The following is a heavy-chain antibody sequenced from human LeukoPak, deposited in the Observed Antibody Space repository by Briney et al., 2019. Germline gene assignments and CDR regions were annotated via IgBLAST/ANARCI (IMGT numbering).Heavy chain of an antibody. CDR2: INPSGGST. CDR1: GYTFTSYY. D-gene: IGHD6-19*01. CDR3: ARDSGVEVLPGIAVAGNLDL. V-gene: IGHV1-46*01. Sequence: ASVKVSCKASGYTFTSYYMHWVRQAPGQGLEWMGIINPSGGSTSYAQKFQGRVTMTRDTSTSTVYMELSSLRSEDTAVYYCARDSGVEVLPGIAVAGNLDLWGRGTLVTVSS. J-gene: IGHJ2*01.